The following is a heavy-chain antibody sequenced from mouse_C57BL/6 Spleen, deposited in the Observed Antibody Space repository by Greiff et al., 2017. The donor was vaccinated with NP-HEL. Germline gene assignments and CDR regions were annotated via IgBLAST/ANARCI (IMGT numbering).Heavy chain of an antibody. Sequence: VQLQQSGAELARPGASVKMSCKASGYTFTSYTMHWVNQRPGQGLEWIGYINPSGGYTKYNQKFKDKATLTADKSTSKAYMQLSSLTSDDSAVYYCARPGGSRYVDAMDYWGQGTSVTVSS. V-gene: IGHV1-4*01. J-gene: IGHJ4*01. D-gene: IGHD1-1*01. CDR2: INPSGGYT. CDR3: ARPGGSRYVDAMDY. CDR1: GYTFTSYT.